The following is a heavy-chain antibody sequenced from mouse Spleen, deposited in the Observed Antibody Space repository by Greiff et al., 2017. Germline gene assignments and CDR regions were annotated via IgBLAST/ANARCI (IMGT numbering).Heavy chain of an antibody. J-gene: IGHJ3*01. Sequence: EVKLVESGGGLVQPEGSLKLSCAASGFSFKTYAMNWVRQAPGKGLEWVARIRSKSNNYATYYADSVKDRFTISRDDSESMLYLQMNNLKTEDTAMYYCVRQGLAYWGQGTLVTVSA. CDR3: VRQGLAY. CDR1: GFSFKTYA. CDR2: IRSKSNNYAT. V-gene: IGHV10-1*01.